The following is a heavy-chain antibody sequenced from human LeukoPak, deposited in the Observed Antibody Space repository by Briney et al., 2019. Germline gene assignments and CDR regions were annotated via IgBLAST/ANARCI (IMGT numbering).Heavy chain of an antibody. CDR2: INPNSGGT. CDR3: ARSGSRLVWFGETMGYCDY. Sequence: ASVKVSCKASGYTFTGYYMHWVRQAPGQGLEWMGWINPNSGGTNYAQKFQGRVTMIRDTSISTAYMELSRLRSDDTAVYYCARSGSRLVWFGETMGYCDYWGQGTLVTVSS. V-gene: IGHV1-2*02. CDR1: GYTFTGYY. J-gene: IGHJ4*02. D-gene: IGHD3-10*01.